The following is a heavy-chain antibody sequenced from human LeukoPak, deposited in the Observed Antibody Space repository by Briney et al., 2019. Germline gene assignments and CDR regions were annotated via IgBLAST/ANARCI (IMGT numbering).Heavy chain of an antibody. Sequence: PGGALRLSCAASVVKFIDHYSYSGPHGPGKGRWWGCPSRKKASRYTTEYAESVEGRFTISRDVSESSLYLQMNSLRTEDTAVYYCGSSAINANNGMDVWGQGTPVTVSS. J-gene: IGHJ6*02. V-gene: IGHV3-72*01. CDR2: SRKKASRYTT. CDR1: VVKFIDHY. CDR3: GSSAINANNGMDV. D-gene: IGHD1/OR15-1a*01.